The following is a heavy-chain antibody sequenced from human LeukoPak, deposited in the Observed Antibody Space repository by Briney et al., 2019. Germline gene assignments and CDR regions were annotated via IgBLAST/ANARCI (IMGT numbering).Heavy chain of an antibody. Sequence: SETLSLTCTVSGGSISSCYWSWIRQPAGKGLEWIGRIYTSGSTNYNPSLKSRVTMSVDTSKNQFSLKLSSVTAADTAVYYCARSIAVAVIYWYFDLWGRGTLVTVSS. CDR3: ARSIAVAVIYWYFDL. V-gene: IGHV4-4*07. D-gene: IGHD6-19*01. CDR1: GGSISSCY. J-gene: IGHJ2*01. CDR2: IYTSGST.